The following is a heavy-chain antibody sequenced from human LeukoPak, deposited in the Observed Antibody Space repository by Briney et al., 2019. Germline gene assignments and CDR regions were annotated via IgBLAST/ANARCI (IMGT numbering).Heavy chain of an antibody. J-gene: IGHJ4*02. D-gene: IGHD2-15*01. CDR3: AKDLRVVGESSAGPLDH. CDR1: GFIFSTYA. CDR2: ISGSGYTI. V-gene: IGHV3-23*01. Sequence: AGGSLRLSCAASGFIFSTYAISWVRQAPGRGLECVASISGSGYTIYHADSVKGRFTISRDNSKNTLCLQVNSLRAEDTAIYYCAKDLRVVGESSAGPLDHWGQGTLVTVSS.